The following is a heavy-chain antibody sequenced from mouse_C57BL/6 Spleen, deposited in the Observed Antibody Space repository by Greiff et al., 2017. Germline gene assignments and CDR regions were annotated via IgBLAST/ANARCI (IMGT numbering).Heavy chain of an antibody. J-gene: IGHJ4*01. Sequence: QVQLKESGAELVRPGASVTLSCKASGYTFTDYEMHWVKQTPVHGLEWIGAIDPETGGTAYNQKFKGKAILTADKSSSTAYMELRSLTSEDSAVYYCTRRVRYAMDYWGQGTSVTVSS. CDR3: TRRVRYAMDY. CDR1: GYTFTDYE. CDR2: IDPETGGT. V-gene: IGHV1-15*01.